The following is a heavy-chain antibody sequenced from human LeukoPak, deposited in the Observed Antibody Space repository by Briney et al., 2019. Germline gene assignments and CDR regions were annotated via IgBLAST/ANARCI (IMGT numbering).Heavy chain of an antibody. CDR2: IIPIFGTA. Sequence: SVKVSCKASGGTFSSYAISWVRQAPGQGLEWMGGIIPIFGTANYAQKFQGRVTITADETTRTAYMELSSLRSEDTAVYYCARYCSSTSCYTYFDYWGQGTLVTVSS. J-gene: IGHJ4*02. CDR1: GGTFSSYA. V-gene: IGHV1-69*13. D-gene: IGHD2-2*02. CDR3: ARYCSSTSCYTYFDY.